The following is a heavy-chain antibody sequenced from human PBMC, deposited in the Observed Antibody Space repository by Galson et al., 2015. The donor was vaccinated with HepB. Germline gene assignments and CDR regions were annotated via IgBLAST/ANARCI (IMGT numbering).Heavy chain of an antibody. D-gene: IGHD2-15*01. CDR3: TRWRGYCSGGSCYSDGY. J-gene: IGHJ4*02. CDR1: GFTFGDYA. Sequence: SLRLSCAASGFTFGDYAMSWFRQAPGKGLEWVGFIRSNAYGGTTEYAASVKGRFTISRDDSKSIAYLQMNSLKTEDTAVYYCTRWRGYCSGGSCYSDGYWGQGTLVTVSS. CDR2: IRSNAYGGTT. V-gene: IGHV3-49*03.